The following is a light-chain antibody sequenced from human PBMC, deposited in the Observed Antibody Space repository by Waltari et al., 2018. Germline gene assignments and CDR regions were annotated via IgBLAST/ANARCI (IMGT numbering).Light chain of an antibody. J-gene: IGLJ3*02. Sequence: QLVLTQSPSASASLGASVTLTCTLSSGHSSTIIAWPQQQPGKGPRYLMKVNSDGSHRKGDEIPDRFSGSSSGAERYRTIASLQSEDEADYYCETGGHGTWVFGGGTKLTVL. CDR1: SGHSSTI. V-gene: IGLV4-69*01. CDR2: VNSDGSH. CDR3: ETGGHGTWV.